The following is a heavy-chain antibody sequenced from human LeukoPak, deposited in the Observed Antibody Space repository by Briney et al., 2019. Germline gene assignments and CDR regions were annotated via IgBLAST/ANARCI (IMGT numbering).Heavy chain of an antibody. CDR1: GGSFSGYY. CDR2: INHSGST. D-gene: IGHD2-15*01. V-gene: IGHV4-34*01. J-gene: IGHJ6*02. Sequence: PSETLSLTCAVYGGSFSGYYWSWIRQPPGKGLEWIGEINHSGSTNYNPSLKSRVTISVDTSKNQFSLKLSSVTAVDTAVYYCARGPYCSGGSCYNYYYYGMDVWGQGTTVTVSS. CDR3: ARGPYCSGGSCYNYYYYGMDV.